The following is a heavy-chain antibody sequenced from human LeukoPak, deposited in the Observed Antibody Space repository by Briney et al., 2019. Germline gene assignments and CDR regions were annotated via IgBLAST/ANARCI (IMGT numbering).Heavy chain of an antibody. CDR3: ARDPPAVKSGTYG. Sequence: PGGSLRLSCAASGVTVGNNYMIWARQAPGKELEWGSRIYSGGATYYPDSVKGRFTISRDSSKSTLFLQMNSLRAEDTAVYYCARDPPAVKSGTYGWGQGTLVTVSS. CDR1: GVTVGNNY. V-gene: IGHV3-66*01. D-gene: IGHD3-3*01. J-gene: IGHJ4*02. CDR2: IYSGGAT.